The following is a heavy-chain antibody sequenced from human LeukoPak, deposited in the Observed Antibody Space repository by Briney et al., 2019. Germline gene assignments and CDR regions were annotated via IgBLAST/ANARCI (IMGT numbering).Heavy chain of an antibody. J-gene: IGHJ4*02. CDR1: GYILISYY. V-gene: IGHV1-46*01. D-gene: IGHD2-21*02. Sequence: ASVKVSCKASGYILISYYMHWVRQAPGQGLEWMGIINPSGGRTDYAQKFQGRVTMTRDTSTSTVYMELNSLRSEDTALYYCARTYCGGDCNNRYFDYWGQGTLVTVSS. CDR2: INPSGGRT. CDR3: ARTYCGGDCNNRYFDY.